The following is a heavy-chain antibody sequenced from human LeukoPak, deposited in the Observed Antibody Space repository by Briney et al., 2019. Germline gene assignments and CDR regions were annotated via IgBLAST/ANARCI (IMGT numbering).Heavy chain of an antibody. V-gene: IGHV1-69*01. Sequence: SVKVSCKASGDVFISYAFSWVRQAAGQGLEWMGGIIPMLGTADYAQKFQGRVTITADESTRTVYMEVNSLRSEDTAVYYCARGSLILEWLLGYWGQGTLVTVSS. CDR1: GDVFISYA. D-gene: IGHD3-3*01. J-gene: IGHJ4*02. CDR2: IIPMLGTA. CDR3: ARGSLILEWLLGY.